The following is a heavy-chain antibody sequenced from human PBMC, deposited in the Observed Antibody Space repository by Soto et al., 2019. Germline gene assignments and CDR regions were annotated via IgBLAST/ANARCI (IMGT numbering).Heavy chain of an antibody. V-gene: IGHV5-51*01. Sequence: GESLKISCKGSGYSFPSQWIGWVRQMPGKGLEWMGNIYPADSDTRYSPSFQGQVTISADKSISTAYLQWSSLKASDTAMYYCASSVVVPSTMNYFDYWGQGSLVTVSS. CDR2: IYPADSDT. D-gene: IGHD2-15*01. CDR3: ASSVVVPSTMNYFDY. J-gene: IGHJ4*02. CDR1: GYSFPSQW.